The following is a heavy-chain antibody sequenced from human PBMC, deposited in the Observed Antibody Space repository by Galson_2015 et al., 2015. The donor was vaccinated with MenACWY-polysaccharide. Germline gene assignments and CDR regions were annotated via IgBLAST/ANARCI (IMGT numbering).Heavy chain of an antibody. V-gene: IGHV3-74*01. J-gene: IGHJ3*01. CDR1: GFTFGTYW. CDR2: INTDGSST. Sequence: LRLSCAASGFTFGTYWVHWVRQAPGEGLVWVSRINTDGSSTSYADSVKGRFTVSRDNAKNTVYLQMNSLRAEDTAVYYCARDPHCGAGCSIHDAFDVWGQGTKVTVSA. CDR3: ARDPHCGAGCSIHDAFDV. D-gene: IGHD2-21*02.